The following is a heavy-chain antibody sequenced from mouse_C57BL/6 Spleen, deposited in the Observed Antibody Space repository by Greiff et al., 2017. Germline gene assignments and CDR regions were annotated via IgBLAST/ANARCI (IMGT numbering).Heavy chain of an antibody. CDR2: IRNKANGYTT. CDR1: GFTFTDYY. V-gene: IGHV7-3*01. J-gene: IGHJ1*03. D-gene: IGHD2-3*01. Sequence: EVHLVESGGGLVQPGGSLSLSCAASGFTFTDYYMSWVRQPPGKALEWLGFIRNKANGYTTEYSASVKGRFTISRDNSQSILYLQMNALRAEDSATYYCARGDGYYVRGYFDVWGTGTTVTVSS. CDR3: ARGDGYYVRGYFDV.